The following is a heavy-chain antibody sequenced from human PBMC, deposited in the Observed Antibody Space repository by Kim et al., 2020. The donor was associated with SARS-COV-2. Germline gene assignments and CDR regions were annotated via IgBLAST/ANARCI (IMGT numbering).Heavy chain of an antibody. J-gene: IGHJ3*02. CDR2: ITKNSATI. D-gene: IGHD3-16*01. CDR1: GFTFSPYD. Sequence: GGSLRLSCATSGFTFSPYDMNWVRLPPGKGLEWLSFITKNSATIYYADSVKGRFTVSRDNAKNPLYLQMNSLRDEDSGVYYCVIVRWGGAFDTWGLGR. CDR3: VIVRWGGAFDT. V-gene: IGHV3-48*02.